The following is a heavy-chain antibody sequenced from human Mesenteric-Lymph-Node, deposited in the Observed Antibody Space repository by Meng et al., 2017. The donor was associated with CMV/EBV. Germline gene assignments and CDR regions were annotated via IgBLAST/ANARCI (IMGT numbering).Heavy chain of an antibody. D-gene: IGHD6-6*01. CDR3: ARATYSSSSRVFPFYFDY. CDR2: INPSGGNT. CDR1: FNSHY. Sequence: FNSHYMHWVRPAPGQGLEWMGIINPSGGNTNFAQKFQGRVTMTRDTSTSTVYMELSSLRSEDTAVYYCARATYSSSSRVFPFYFDYWGQGTLVTVSS. V-gene: IGHV1-46*02. J-gene: IGHJ4*02.